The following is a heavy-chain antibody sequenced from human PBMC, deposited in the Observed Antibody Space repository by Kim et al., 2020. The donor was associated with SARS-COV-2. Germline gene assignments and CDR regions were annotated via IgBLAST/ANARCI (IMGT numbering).Heavy chain of an antibody. J-gene: IGHJ4*02. D-gene: IGHD5-12*01. V-gene: IGHV3-15*01. CDR3: TTEGLVATIPAFDY. CDR1: GFTFSNAW. Sequence: GGSLRLSCAASGFTFSNAWMSWVRQAPGKGLEWVGRIKSKTDGGTTDYAAPVKGRFTISRDDSKNTLYLQMNSLKTEDTAVYYCTTEGLVATIPAFDYWGQGTLVTVSS. CDR2: IKSKTDGGTT.